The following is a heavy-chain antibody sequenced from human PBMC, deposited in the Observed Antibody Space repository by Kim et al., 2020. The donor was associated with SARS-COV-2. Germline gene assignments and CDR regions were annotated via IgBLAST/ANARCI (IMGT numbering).Heavy chain of an antibody. V-gene: IGHV3-9*01. D-gene: IGHD6-6*01. J-gene: IGHJ3*02. CDR2: ISWNSGSI. Sequence: GGSLRLSCAASGFTFDDYAMHWVRQAPGKGLEWVSGISWNSGSIGYADSVKGRFTISRDNAKNSLYLQMNSLRAEDTALYYCAKQLIHSSSSGPRRFVRWGAFDIWGQGTMVTVSS. CDR3: AKQLIHSSSSGPRRFVRWGAFDI. CDR1: GFTFDDYA.